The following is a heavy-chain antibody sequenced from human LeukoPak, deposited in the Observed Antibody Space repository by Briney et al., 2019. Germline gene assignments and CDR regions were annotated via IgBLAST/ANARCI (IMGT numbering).Heavy chain of an antibody. D-gene: IGHD2-8*02. V-gene: IGHV3-21*01. CDR2: ISPSGNSK. CDR3: VRDLLGESGGGGY. CDR1: TFTFSSYT. J-gene: IGHJ4*02. Sequence: GGSLRLSCATSTFTFSSYTMNWVRQAPGKGLEWVSSISPSGNSKYHADSVKGRFTISRDNAENSLYMQMNSLRAEDTGVYYCVRDLLGESGGGGYWGQGTLVTVSS.